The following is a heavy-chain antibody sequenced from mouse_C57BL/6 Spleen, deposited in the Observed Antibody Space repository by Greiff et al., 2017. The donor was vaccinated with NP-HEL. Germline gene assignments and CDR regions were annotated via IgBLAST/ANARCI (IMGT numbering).Heavy chain of an antibody. D-gene: IGHD2-4*01. V-gene: IGHV1-61*01. CDR1: GYTFTSYW. Sequence: QVQLQQPGAELVRPGSSVKLSCKASGYTFTSYWMDWVKQRPGQGLEWIGNIYPSDSETHYNQKFKDKATLTVDKSSSTAYMQLSSLTSEDSAVYYCARRDYDDGAWFAYWGQRTLVTVSA. CDR3: ARRDYDDGAWFAY. J-gene: IGHJ3*01. CDR2: IYPSDSET.